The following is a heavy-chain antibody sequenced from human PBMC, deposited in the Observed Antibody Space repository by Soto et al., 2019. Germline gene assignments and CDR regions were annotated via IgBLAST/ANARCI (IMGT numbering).Heavy chain of an antibody. CDR1: CGSFSGYY. Sequence: PEKLRVPYAVYCGSFSGYYWSWIREPPGKGLEWIWEINHSGSTNYNPSLKSRVTISVDTSKNQFSLKLSSVTAADTAVYYCARARVIYDYVWGSYRLDAFAIWGQGPIVT. D-gene: IGHD3-16*02. CDR3: ARARVIYDYVWGSYRLDAFAI. V-gene: IGHV4-34*01. J-gene: IGHJ3*02. CDR2: INHSGST.